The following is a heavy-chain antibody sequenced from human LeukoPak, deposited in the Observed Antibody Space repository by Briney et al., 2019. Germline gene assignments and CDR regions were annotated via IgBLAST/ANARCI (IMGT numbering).Heavy chain of an antibody. CDR2: INHSGST. J-gene: IGHJ4*02. CDR3: ARGPIVVVVAATNSSGIDY. Sequence: TSETLSLTCAVYGGSFSGYYWSWIRQPPGKGLEWIGEINHSGSTNYNPSLKSRVTISVDTSKNQFSLKLSSVTAADTAVYYCARGPIVVVVAATNSSGIDYWGQGTLVTVSS. D-gene: IGHD2-15*01. CDR1: GGSFSGYY. V-gene: IGHV4-34*01.